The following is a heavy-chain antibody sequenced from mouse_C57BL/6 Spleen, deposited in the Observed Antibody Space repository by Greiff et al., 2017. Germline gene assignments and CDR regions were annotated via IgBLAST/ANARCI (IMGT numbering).Heavy chain of an antibody. V-gene: IGHV5-17*01. J-gene: IGHJ4*01. CDR1: GFTFSDYG. CDR2: ISSGSSTN. CDR3: ARHGSSYHYAMDY. D-gene: IGHD1-1*01. Sequence: EVKLVESGGGLVKPGGSLKLSCAASGFTFSDYGMHWVRQAPEKGLEWVAYISSGSSTNYYADTVKGRCTISRDNAKNTLFLQMTSLRAEDTAMYYCARHGSSYHYAMDYWGQGTSVTVSS.